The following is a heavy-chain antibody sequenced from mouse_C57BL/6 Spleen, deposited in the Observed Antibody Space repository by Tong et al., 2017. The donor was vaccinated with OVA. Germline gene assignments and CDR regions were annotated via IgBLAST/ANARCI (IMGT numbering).Heavy chain of an antibody. D-gene: IGHD2-14*01. CDR2: ISSGGGST. J-gene: IGHJ2*01. CDR1: GFAFSSYG. CDR3: ARLAIGIDY. Sequence: EVQLQESGGGLVKPGGSLKLSCAASGFAFSSYGMSWVRQTPEKRLEWVAYISSGGGSTYYPDTVKGRFTISRDNAKNTLYLQMSSLKSEDTAMYYCARLAIGIDYWGQGTTLTVSS. V-gene: IGHV5-12-1*01.